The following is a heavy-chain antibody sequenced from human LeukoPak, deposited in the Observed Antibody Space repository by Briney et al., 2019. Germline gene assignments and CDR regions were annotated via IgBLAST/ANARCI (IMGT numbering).Heavy chain of an antibody. J-gene: IGHJ4*02. Sequence: GGPRRLSCPASGFTFSSYPMSWVGQAPGKGLKWVSAISGSGGSTYYADSVKGRFTISRDNSKNTLYLQMNSLRAEDTAVYYCAKQLERLLIDYWGQGTLVTVSS. D-gene: IGHD1-1*01. CDR3: AKQLERLLIDY. CDR1: GFTFSSYP. V-gene: IGHV3-23*01. CDR2: ISGSGGST.